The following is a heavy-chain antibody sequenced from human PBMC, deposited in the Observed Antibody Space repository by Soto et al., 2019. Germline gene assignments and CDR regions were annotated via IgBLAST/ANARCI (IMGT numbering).Heavy chain of an antibody. Sequence: ASVKVSCKASGYTLTSYGISWVRQAPGQGLEWMGWISAYNGNTNYAQKLQGRVTMTTDTSTSTAYMELRSLRSDDTAVYYCARVWSGIVGASPPSYYYYGMDVWGQGTTVTVSS. J-gene: IGHJ6*02. D-gene: IGHD1-26*01. CDR3: ARVWSGIVGASPPSYYYYGMDV. CDR2: ISAYNGNT. CDR1: GYTLTSYG. V-gene: IGHV1-18*01.